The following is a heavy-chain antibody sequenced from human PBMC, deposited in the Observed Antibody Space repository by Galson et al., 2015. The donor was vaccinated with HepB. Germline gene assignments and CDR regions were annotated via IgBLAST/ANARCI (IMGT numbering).Heavy chain of an antibody. CDR1: GFTFSHYA. D-gene: IGHD2-2*01. J-gene: IGHJ4*02. V-gene: IGHV3-30-3*01. CDR2: TSYDGNNR. Sequence: SLRLSCAASGFTFSHYAMHWVRQAPGKGLEWVAVTSYDGNNRYYADSVKGRFTIFRDNSNNTLYLQVNSLRPEDTAVYYCARADSRGYCTSISCPLADYWGRGTLVTVSS. CDR3: ARADSRGYCTSISCPLADY.